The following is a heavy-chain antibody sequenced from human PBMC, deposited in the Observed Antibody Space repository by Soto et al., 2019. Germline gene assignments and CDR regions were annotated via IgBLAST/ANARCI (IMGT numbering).Heavy chain of an antibody. CDR2: IIPIFGTA. J-gene: IGHJ6*03. D-gene: IGHD5-18*01. V-gene: IGHV1-69*13. Sequence: SVKVSCKASGYTFTSYGISWVRQAPGQGLEWMGGIIPIFGTANYAQKFQGRVTITADESTSTAYMELSSLRSEDTAVYYCARAVGPDTAMGYYYYYMDVWGKGTTVTVSS. CDR3: ARAVGPDTAMGYYYYYMDV. CDR1: GYTFTSYG.